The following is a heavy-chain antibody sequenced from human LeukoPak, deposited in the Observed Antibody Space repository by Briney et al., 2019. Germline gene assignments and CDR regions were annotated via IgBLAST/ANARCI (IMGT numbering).Heavy chain of an antibody. Sequence: GGSLRLSCAVSGFTFGNYWMSWVRQTPGRGPEWVANIKRDGSERYYVDSVKGRFTISRDNAKSPLFLEMSSLRVEDTAVYYCARTTSFMFYYWGQGTLVTVSS. CDR3: ARTTSFMFYY. CDR1: GFTFGNYW. CDR2: IKRDGSER. J-gene: IGHJ4*02. D-gene: IGHD1-1*01. V-gene: IGHV3-7*03.